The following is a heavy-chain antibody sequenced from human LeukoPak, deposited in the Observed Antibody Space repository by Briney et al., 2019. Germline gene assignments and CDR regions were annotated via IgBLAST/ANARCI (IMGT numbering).Heavy chain of an antibody. CDR3: ARGQIKPTLLWFGELTYYFDY. D-gene: IGHD3-10*01. J-gene: IGHJ4*02. Sequence: ASVKVSCKASGYTFTSYDINWVRQATGQGLEWMGWMNPNSGNTGYAQKFQGRVTMTRNTSISTDYMELSSLRSEDTAVYYCARGQIKPTLLWFGELTYYFDYWGQGTLVTVSS. CDR2: MNPNSGNT. CDR1: GYTFTSYD. V-gene: IGHV1-8*01.